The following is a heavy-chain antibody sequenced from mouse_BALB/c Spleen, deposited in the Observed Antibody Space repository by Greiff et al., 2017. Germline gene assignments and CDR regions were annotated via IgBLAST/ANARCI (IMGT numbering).Heavy chain of an antibody. Sequence: DVKLVESGGGLVKPGGSLKLSCAASGFTFSSYTMSWVRQTPEKRLEWVATISSGGSYTYYPDSVKGRFTISRDNAKNTLYLQMSSLKSEDTAMYYCTREGFDYWGQGTTLTVSS. CDR1: GFTFSSYT. CDR3: TREGFDY. CDR2: ISSGGSYT. J-gene: IGHJ2*01. V-gene: IGHV5-6-4*01.